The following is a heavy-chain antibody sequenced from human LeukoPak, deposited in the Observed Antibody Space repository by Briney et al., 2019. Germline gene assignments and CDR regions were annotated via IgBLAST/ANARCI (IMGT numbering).Heavy chain of an antibody. Sequence: GGSLRLSCAASGFTFSSYWMHWVRQAPGKGLVWVSRINSDGSSTSYADSVKGRFTISRDNAKNTLFLQMNSLRVEDTAVYYCAKDRPIRGSYRGNYFDYWGQGTLVTVSS. J-gene: IGHJ4*02. D-gene: IGHD1-26*01. CDR1: GFTFSSYW. V-gene: IGHV3-74*01. CDR2: INSDGSST. CDR3: AKDRPIRGSYRGNYFDY.